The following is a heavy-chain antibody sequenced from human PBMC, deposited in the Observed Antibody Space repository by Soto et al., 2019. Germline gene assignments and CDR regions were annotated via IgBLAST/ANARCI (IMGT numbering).Heavy chain of an antibody. CDR1: GGSISSSSYY. V-gene: IGHV4-39*01. CDR2: IYYSGST. D-gene: IGHD3-9*01. CDR3: ARLPEFPRLRYFDWSIDY. J-gene: IGHJ4*02. Sequence: SETLSLTCTVSGGSISSSSYYWGWIRQPPGKGLEWIGSIYYSGSTYYNPSLKSRVTISVDTSKNQFSLKLSSVTAADTAVYYCARLPEFPRLRYFDWSIDYWGQGTLVTVSS.